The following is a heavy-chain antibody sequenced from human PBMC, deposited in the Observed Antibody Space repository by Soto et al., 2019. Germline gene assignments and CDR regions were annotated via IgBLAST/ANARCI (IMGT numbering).Heavy chain of an antibody. D-gene: IGHD5-12*01. V-gene: IGHV5-51*01. J-gene: IGHJ6*02. CDR3: ARLFGYSSDYYYGIDV. Sequence: GESLKISCXGSGYNFPYQWIGWVRQTPGKGLEWMGIIYPGDSDTRYSPSFQGQVTFSADRSISTAYLQWTSLKASDTAIYYCARLFGYSSDYYYGIDVWGQGTTVTVSS. CDR2: IYPGDSDT. CDR1: GYNFPYQW.